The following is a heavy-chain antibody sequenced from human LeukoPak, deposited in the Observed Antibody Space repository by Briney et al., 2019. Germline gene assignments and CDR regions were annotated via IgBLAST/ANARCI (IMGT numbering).Heavy chain of an antibody. V-gene: IGHV4-31*03. Sequence: PSETLSRTCTVSGGSISSGAYYWSWIRQHPGKGLEWIGYIYYSGSSYYNPSLKSRVTMSVDTSKNQFFLKLSSVTAADAAVYYCARGATVTTLDYWGQGTLVTVSS. D-gene: IGHD4-17*01. J-gene: IGHJ4*02. CDR3: ARGATVTTLDY. CDR1: GGSISSGAYY. CDR2: IYYSGSS.